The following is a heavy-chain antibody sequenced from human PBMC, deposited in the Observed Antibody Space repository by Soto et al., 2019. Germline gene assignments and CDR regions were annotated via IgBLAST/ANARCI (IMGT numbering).Heavy chain of an antibody. CDR2: IYYSGST. CDR1: GGSISSYY. V-gene: IGHV4-59*01. Sequence: PAETRSRACTVSGGSISSYYWSWIRQPPGKVLEWIGYIYYSGSTNYNPSLKSRVTISVDTSKNQFSLKLSSVAAADTAVYYCAGAQDCVSGMNVWGQGTTVTVSS. J-gene: IGHJ6*02. CDR3: AGAQDCVSGMNV. D-gene: IGHD3-16*01.